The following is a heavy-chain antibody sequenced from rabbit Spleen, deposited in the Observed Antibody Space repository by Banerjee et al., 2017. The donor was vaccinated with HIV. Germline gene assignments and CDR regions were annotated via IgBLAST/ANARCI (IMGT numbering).Heavy chain of an antibody. CDR2: IAGSSGFT. CDR1: GFSFSDRDV. V-gene: IGHV1S45*01. J-gene: IGHJ3*01. D-gene: IGHD4-1*01. CDR3: ARDLAGVIGWNFGW. Sequence: QEQLVESGGGLVKPEGSLTLTCKASGFSFSDRDVMCWVRQAPGKGLEWISCIAGSSGFTYFATWAKGRFTCSKTSSTTVTLQMTRLTAADTATYFCARDLAGVIGWNFGWWGQGPWSPS.